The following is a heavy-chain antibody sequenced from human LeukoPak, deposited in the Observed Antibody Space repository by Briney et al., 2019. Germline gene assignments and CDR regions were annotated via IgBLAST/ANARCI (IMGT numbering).Heavy chain of an antibody. CDR1: GYTVTGYY. Sequence: ASVKVSCKASGYTVTGYYMHWVRQAPGQGLEWMGRINPNSGGTNYAQKFQGRVTMTRDTSISTAYMELSRLRSDDTAVYYCARSRVSSGWSEGDYWGQGTLVTVSS. V-gene: IGHV1-2*06. J-gene: IGHJ4*02. CDR2: INPNSGGT. CDR3: ARSRVSSGWSEGDY. D-gene: IGHD6-19*01.